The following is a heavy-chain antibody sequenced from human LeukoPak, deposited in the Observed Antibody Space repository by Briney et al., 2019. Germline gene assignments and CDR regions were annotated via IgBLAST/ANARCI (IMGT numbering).Heavy chain of an antibody. D-gene: IGHD4-11*01. J-gene: IGHJ3*02. CDR3: VRIDYSNAFDI. V-gene: IGHV1-8*03. Sequence: ASVKVSCKASGGTFSSYAISWVRQAPGQGLEWMGWMNPKTGNTGSAQKLQGRVTITGNTSISTVYVELSSLRSEDTAVYYCVRIDYSNAFDIWGQGTMVTVSS. CDR1: GGTFSSYA. CDR2: MNPKTGNT.